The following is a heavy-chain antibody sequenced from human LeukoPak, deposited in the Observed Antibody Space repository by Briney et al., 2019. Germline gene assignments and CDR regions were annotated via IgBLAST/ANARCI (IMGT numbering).Heavy chain of an antibody. Sequence: GESLRISCKGSGYNFNTNWIAWVRQMPGKGLEWMGSIYPGDSDTRYSPSFQGQVTISADKSINTAYLQWSSLKASDTAMYYCARVKSGNGWYIEYWGQGTLVIVSS. CDR1: GYNFNTNW. CDR3: ARVKSGNGWYIEY. CDR2: IYPGDSDT. V-gene: IGHV5-51*03. J-gene: IGHJ4*02. D-gene: IGHD6-19*01.